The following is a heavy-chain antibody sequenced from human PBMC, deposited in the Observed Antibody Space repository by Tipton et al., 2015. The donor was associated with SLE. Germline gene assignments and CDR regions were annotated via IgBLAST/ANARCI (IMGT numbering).Heavy chain of an antibody. D-gene: IGHD6-6*01. CDR1: GFSFSTYS. V-gene: IGHV3-30*03. J-gene: IGHJ4*02. CDR3: ASPQESSSSSIHY. Sequence: SLRLSCAASGFSFSTYSMNWVRQAPGKGLEWVAVISYDGSNKFYADSVKGRFTISRDNAKNTLYLQMNSLTAEDTAVYYCASPQESSSSSIHYWGQGTLVTVSS. CDR2: ISYDGSNK.